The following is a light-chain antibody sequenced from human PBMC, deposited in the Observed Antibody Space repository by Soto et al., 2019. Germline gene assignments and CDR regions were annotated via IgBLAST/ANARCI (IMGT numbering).Light chain of an antibody. Sequence: PLQRPVTPCEPGPVSSRSLQRLLDSENRSTYLDWYQQKPGQAPRLLIYAVSYRAAGIPDRFSGSGSETDFTLTIRGLEPEDFAVYYCQQRSSCRFTFGGGTKVEIK. V-gene: IGKV2-40*01. CDR1: QRLLDSENRSTY. J-gene: IGKJ4*01. CDR2: AVS. CDR3: QQRSSCRFT.